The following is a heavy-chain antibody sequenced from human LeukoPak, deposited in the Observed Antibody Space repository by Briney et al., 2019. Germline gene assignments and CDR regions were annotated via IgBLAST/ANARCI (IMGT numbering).Heavy chain of an antibody. V-gene: IGHV3-23*01. CDR1: GDSISSGNYY. CDR3: AKRIAAGHDAFDI. Sequence: ETLSLTCTVSGDSISSGNYYWSWVRQAPGKGLEWVSAISGSGGSTYYADSVKGRFTISRDNSKNTLYLQMNSLRAEDTAVYYCAKRIAAGHDAFDIWGQGTMVTVSS. CDR2: ISGSGGST. J-gene: IGHJ3*02. D-gene: IGHD6-25*01.